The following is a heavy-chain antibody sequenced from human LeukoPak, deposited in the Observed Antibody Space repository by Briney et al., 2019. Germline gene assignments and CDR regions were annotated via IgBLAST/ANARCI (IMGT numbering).Heavy chain of an antibody. D-gene: IGHD4-17*01. J-gene: IGHJ4*02. V-gene: IGHV4-59*01. CDR3: ARTGSTVTMLYPFDH. CDR1: GGSIRSYY. Sequence: SETLSLTCTVSGGSIRSYYRSWIRQPPGKGLEWIGYIYYSGSTNYNPSLKSRVSISVDTSKNQFSLKLSSVTAADAAVYYCARTGSTVTMLYPFDHWGQGTLVTVSS. CDR2: IYYSGST.